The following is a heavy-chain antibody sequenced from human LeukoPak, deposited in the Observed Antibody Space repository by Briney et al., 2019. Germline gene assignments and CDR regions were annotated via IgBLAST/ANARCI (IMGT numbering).Heavy chain of an antibody. J-gene: IGHJ4*02. CDR3: AKGQDVLTGYSYFDY. Sequence: GGSLRLSCAASGFIFDSYATSWVRQAPGKGLEWVSVISGSGGTTYYADSVKGRFTISRDNSKNTLYLQMNSLRAEDTAVYYCAKGQDVLTGYSYFDYWGRGTLVTVSS. CDR2: ISGSGGTT. CDR1: GFIFDSYA. D-gene: IGHD3-9*01. V-gene: IGHV3-23*01.